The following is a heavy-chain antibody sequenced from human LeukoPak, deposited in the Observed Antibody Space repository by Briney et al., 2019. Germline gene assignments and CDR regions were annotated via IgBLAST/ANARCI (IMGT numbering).Heavy chain of an antibody. CDR3: ARGLGY. Sequence: TGESLKISCKASGYTFTGDWIGWVRQMPGKGLEWMGIIYPGDSDTRYSPSFQGQVTISADKSISTAYLQWSSLRSEDTAVYYCARGLGYWGQGTLVTVSS. CDR2: IYPGDSDT. V-gene: IGHV5-51*01. J-gene: IGHJ4*02. CDR1: GYTFTGDW.